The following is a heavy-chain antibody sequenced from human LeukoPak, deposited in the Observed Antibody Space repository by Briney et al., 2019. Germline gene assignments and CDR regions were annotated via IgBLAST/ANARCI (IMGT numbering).Heavy chain of an antibody. J-gene: IGHJ4*02. CDR3: LIRDGYNAFDY. Sequence: GASLQISCKGSGYIFTSYWIGWVRQLPGKGLEWMGIIYPGDSDTRYSPSFQGQVTISADKSISTAYLQWSSLKASDTAMYYCLIRDGYNAFDYWGQGTLVTVSS. V-gene: IGHV5-51*01. D-gene: IGHD5-24*01. CDR1: GYIFTSYW. CDR2: IYPGDSDT.